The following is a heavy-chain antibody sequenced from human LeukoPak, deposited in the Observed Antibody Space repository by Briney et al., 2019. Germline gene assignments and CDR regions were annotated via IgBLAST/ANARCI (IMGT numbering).Heavy chain of an antibody. J-gene: IGHJ5*02. D-gene: IGHD5-24*01. CDR3: ARGDGYSPGFDT. Sequence: PSETLSLTCTVSGASINSYHWSWIRQPPAKELEWIGYSSYTGSPKYTPSLKSRVIMSKDTSKNQISLKLSAVTAADTAVYYCARGDGYSPGFDTWGEGSLVTVSP. CDR2: SSYTGSP. V-gene: IGHV4-59*01. CDR1: GASINSYH.